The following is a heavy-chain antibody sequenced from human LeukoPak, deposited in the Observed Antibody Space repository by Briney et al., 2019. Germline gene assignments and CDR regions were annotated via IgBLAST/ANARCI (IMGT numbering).Heavy chain of an antibody. J-gene: IGHJ4*02. D-gene: IGHD1-26*01. CDR3: ARVLYSGSYYNDY. CDR1: GFTFSSYA. CDR2: ISYDGSNK. Sequence: PGGSLRLSCAASGFTFSSYAMHWVRQAPGKGLEWVAVISYDGSNKYYADSVKGRFTISRDNSKNTLYLQMNSLRAEDTAVYYCARVLYSGSYYNDYWGQGTLVTVSS. V-gene: IGHV3-30*04.